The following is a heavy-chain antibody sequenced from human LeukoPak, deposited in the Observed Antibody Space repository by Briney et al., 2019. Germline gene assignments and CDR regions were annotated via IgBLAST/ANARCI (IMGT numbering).Heavy chain of an antibody. V-gene: IGHV4-39*01. Sequence: SSETLSLTCTVSGGSISSSSYYWGWIRQPPGKGLEWIGSIYYSGSTYYNPSLKSRVTISVDTSKNQFSLKLSFVTAADTAVYYCARRALIAVAGTRHFDYWGQGTLVTVSS. CDR1: GGSISSSSYY. CDR3: ARRALIAVAGTRHFDY. D-gene: IGHD6-19*01. J-gene: IGHJ4*02. CDR2: IYYSGST.